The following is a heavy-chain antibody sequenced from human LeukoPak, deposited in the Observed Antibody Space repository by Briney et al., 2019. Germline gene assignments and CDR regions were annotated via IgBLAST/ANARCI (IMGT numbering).Heavy chain of an antibody. CDR3: ASLGVCTNGVCPDFRN. J-gene: IGHJ4*02. V-gene: IGHV1-69*05. CDR2: IIPIFGTA. Sequence: SVKVSCKASGGTFSSYAISWVRQAPGQGLEWMGGIIPIFGTANYAQKFQGRVTITTDESTSTAYMELSSLRSEDTAVYYCASLGVCTNGVCPDFRNWGQGTLVTVSS. D-gene: IGHD2-8*01. CDR1: GGTFSSYA.